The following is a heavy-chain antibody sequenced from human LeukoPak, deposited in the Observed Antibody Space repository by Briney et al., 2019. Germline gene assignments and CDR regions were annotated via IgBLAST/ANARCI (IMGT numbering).Heavy chain of an antibody. D-gene: IGHD2-2*01. CDR1: GYIFTSYG. CDR3: ARVPYQLLYFDY. CDR2: ISAYNGNT. J-gene: IGHJ4*02. V-gene: IGHV1-18*01. Sequence: ASVKVSCKASGYIFTSYGISWVRQAPGQGLEWMGWISAYNGNTNYAQKLQGRVTMTTDTSTSTAYMELRSLRSDDTAVYYCARVPYQLLYFDYWGQGTLVTVSS.